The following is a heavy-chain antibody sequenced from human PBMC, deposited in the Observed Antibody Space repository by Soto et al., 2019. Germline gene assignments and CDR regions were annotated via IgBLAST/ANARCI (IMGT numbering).Heavy chain of an antibody. CDR2: INSKSGGT. Sequence: SVKVSCKASGYAFTDYYMHWVRQAPGQGLEWMGWINSKSGGTNLAQTFQGRVTMTRDTSISTTHLEVSRLRSDDTAIFYCARSDTDMAEPCYGMDVWGQGTTVTVSS. CDR3: ARSDTDMAEPCYGMDV. V-gene: IGHV1-2*02. CDR1: GYAFTDYY. J-gene: IGHJ6*02. D-gene: IGHD5-18*01.